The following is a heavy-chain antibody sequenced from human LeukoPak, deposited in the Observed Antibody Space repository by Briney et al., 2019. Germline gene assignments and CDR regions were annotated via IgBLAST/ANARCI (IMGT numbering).Heavy chain of an antibody. D-gene: IGHD6-13*01. CDR3: ARGNLFYSSSWYEDAFDI. CDR2: MNPNSGNT. V-gene: IGHV1-8*01. CDR1: GYTFTSYD. J-gene: IGHJ3*02. Sequence: GASVKVSCKASGYTFTSYDINWVRQATGQGPEWMGWMNPNSGNTGYAQKFQGRVTMTRNTSISTAYMELSSLRSEDTAVYYCARGNLFYSSSWYEDAFDIWGQGTMVTVSS.